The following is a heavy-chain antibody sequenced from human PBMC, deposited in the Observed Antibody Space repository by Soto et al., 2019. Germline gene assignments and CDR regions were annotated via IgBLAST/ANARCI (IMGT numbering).Heavy chain of an antibody. CDR1: GGSLSSNY. CDR2: LYYSGST. D-gene: IGHD6-13*01. J-gene: IGHJ4*02. CDR3: ARGADSSSWSFDY. V-gene: IGHV4-59*01. Sequence: SETLSLTCTVSGGSLSSNYWSWIRQPPGKGLEWIGYLYYSGSTNCNPSLKSRVTVSVDTSKNQFSLKLSSVTAADTAVYYCARGADSSSWSFDYWGQGTLVTVSS.